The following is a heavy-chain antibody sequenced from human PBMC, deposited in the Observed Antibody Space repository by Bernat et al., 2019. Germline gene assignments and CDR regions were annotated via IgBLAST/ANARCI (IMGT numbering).Heavy chain of an antibody. V-gene: IGHV3-30*18. D-gene: IGHD2-8*01. J-gene: IGHJ3*02. CDR3: AKYGRWLGESSLSDAFDM. CDR2: ISHDGSHK. Sequence: QVQLVESGGGVVQPGRSLRLSCAASGFTFMSYGMHWVRQAPGKGLEWVAVISHDGSHKNYGDSVKGRFTVSRDNSKNTLYVQMNSLRAEDTAVYYCAKYGRWLGESSLSDAFDMWGQGTLVTVSS. CDR1: GFTFMSYG.